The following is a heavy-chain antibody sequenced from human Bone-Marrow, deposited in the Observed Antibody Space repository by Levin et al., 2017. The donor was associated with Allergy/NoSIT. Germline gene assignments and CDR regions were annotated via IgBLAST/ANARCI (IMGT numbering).Heavy chain of an antibody. CDR1: GFSFSGSA. Sequence: PSETLSLTCAASGFSFSGSAMHWVRQTSGKGLEWLGLIRNKDNNYATAYAASVKGRFTLSRDDSVDTAYLQMNNLRAEDTAVYYCARLTYAYDAAAYYFFDYWGQGTLVTVSS. CDR2: IRNKDNNYAT. D-gene: IGHD2-2*01. J-gene: IGHJ4*02. CDR3: ARLTYAYDAAAYYFFDY. V-gene: IGHV3-73*01.